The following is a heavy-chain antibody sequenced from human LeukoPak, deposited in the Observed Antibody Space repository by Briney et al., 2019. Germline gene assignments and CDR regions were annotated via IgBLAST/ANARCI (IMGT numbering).Heavy chain of an antibody. CDR3: ASRAGYQLLLLVDWFDP. J-gene: IGHJ5*02. CDR1: GGSISTYY. V-gene: IGHV4-59*01. CDR2: ITHSASSNYNPSL. Sequence: SETLSLTCTIFGGSISTYYWTWIRQPPGKGLEWIGDITHSASSNYNPSLNYNPSLKSRVTISADTSKNQFSLKLNSVTAADTAVYYCASRAGYQLLLLVDWFDPWGQGTLVTVSS. D-gene: IGHD2-2*01.